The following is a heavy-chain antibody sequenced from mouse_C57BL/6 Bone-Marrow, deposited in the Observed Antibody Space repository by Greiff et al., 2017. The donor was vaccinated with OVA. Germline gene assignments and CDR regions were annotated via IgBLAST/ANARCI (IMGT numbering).Heavy chain of an antibody. CDR2: IDPENGDT. V-gene: IGHV14-4*01. CDR1: GFNIKDDY. Sequence: VQLKQSGAELVRPGASVKLSCTASGFNIKDDYMHWVKQRPEQGLEWIGWIDPENGDTEYASKFQGKATITADTSSNTAYLQLSSLTSEDTAVYYCTTRDYDGAWFAYWGQGTLVTVSA. D-gene: IGHD2-4*01. J-gene: IGHJ3*01. CDR3: TTRDYDGAWFAY.